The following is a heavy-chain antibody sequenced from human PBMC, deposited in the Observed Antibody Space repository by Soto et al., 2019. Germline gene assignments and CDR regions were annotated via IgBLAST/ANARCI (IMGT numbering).Heavy chain of an antibody. D-gene: IGHD3-3*01. CDR2: IPYDGSNK. V-gene: IGHV3-30*18. J-gene: IGHJ4*02. CDR1: GFTFSSYG. Sequence: PGGSLRLSCAASGFTFSSYGMHWVRQAPGKGLEWVAVIPYDGSNKYYADSVKGRFTISRDNSKNTLYLQMNSLRAEDTAVYYCAKDRAQLVRFLEWLPSPLDYWGQGTLVTVSS. CDR3: AKDRAQLVRFLEWLPSPLDY.